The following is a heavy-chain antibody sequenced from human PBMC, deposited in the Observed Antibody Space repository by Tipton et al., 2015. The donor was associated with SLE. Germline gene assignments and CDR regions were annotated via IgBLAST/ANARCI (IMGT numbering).Heavy chain of an antibody. D-gene: IGHD1-26*01. CDR3: ARSFSGTSH. CDR2: ISYNGDST. Sequence: SLRLSCVASGFTFNNVHIYWVRQAPGKGLEYVSAISYNGDSTYYADSVKGRFTISRDNSKNTLYLQMGSLRSEDMAVYYCARSFSGTSHWGRGTLVTVSS. J-gene: IGHJ4*02. V-gene: IGHV3-64*02. CDR1: GFTFNNVH.